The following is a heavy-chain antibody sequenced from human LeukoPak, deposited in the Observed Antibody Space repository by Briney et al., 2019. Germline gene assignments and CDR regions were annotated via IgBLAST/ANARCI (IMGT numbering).Heavy chain of an antibody. V-gene: IGHV3-21*01. Sequence: GGSLRLSCAAPGFTFSTHGMNWVRQAPGKGLERVPFIDTTTTYKYCAGSLKGGFTISRDNAKNSLYLKMNGLRADDTAFYYCARGRSITILRGVAISDGFDIWGQGTMVSVSS. CDR3: ARGRSITILRGVAISDGFDI. D-gene: IGHD3-10*01. CDR1: GFTFSTHG. J-gene: IGHJ3*02. CDR2: IDTTTTYK.